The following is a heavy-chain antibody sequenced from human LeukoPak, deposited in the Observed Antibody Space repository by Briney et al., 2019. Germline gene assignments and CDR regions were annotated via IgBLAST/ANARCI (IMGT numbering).Heavy chain of an antibody. CDR3: ASGYERDGDWDY. CDR1: GGSISNYY. Sequence: SETLSLTCTVSGGSISNYYWSWIRQPPGKGLEWIGYINYRGRTKYNPSLKSRVTISVDTSKNQFSLNLSSVTAADTAVYYCASGYERDGDWDYWGQGTLVTVSS. V-gene: IGHV4-59*01. J-gene: IGHJ4*02. D-gene: IGHD4-17*01. CDR2: INYRGRT.